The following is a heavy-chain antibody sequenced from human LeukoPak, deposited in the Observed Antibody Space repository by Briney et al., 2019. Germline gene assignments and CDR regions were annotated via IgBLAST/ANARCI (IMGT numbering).Heavy chain of an antibody. V-gene: IGHV3-66*01. CDR2: IYSGGST. J-gene: IGHJ5*02. Sequence: GGSLRLSCAASGFTVSSNYMSWVRQAPGKGLEWVSVIYSGGSTYYADSVKGRFTISRDNSKNTLYLQMNSLRVEDTAVYYCAITAWEDNWFDPWGQGTLVTVSS. CDR3: AITAWEDNWFDP. D-gene: IGHD1-26*01. CDR1: GFTVSSNY.